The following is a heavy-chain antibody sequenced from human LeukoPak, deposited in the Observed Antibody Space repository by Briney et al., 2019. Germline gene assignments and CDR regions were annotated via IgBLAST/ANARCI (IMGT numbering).Heavy chain of an antibody. CDR1: GGSISSGSYY. J-gene: IGHJ4*02. D-gene: IGHD1-14*01. CDR2: IYTTGST. Sequence: SQTLSLTCTGSGGSISSGSYYWSWIRQPAGKGLEWIGRIYTTGSTYYNPSLKSRVTISVDTSKNQFSLKLSSVTAADTAVYYCARNPPATAEFYFDYWGQGTLVTVSS. V-gene: IGHV4-61*02. CDR3: ARNPPATAEFYFDY.